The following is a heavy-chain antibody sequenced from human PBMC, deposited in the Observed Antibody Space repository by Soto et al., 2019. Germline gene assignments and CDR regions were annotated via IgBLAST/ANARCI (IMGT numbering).Heavy chain of an antibody. CDR2: IYYSGSD. D-gene: IGHD3-22*01. J-gene: IGHJ4*02. Sequence: PSETLSLTCTVSGASINSADYHWSWLRQPPGKALEWIGYIYYSGSDYYNPSLRSRVTISIDTSKNQFSLNLMSVTAADRAVYYCARVVQYSDSVGYSFYYFDYWGQGALVTVSS. CDR1: GASINSADYH. V-gene: IGHV4-30-4*01. CDR3: ARVVQYSDSVGYSFYYFDY.